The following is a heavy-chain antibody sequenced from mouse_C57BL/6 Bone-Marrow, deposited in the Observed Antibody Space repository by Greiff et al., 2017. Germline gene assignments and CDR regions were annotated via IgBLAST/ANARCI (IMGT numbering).Heavy chain of an antibody. V-gene: IGHV1-55*01. D-gene: IGHD4-1*01. CDR2: IYPTSGRT. CDR1: GYTFTSYW. J-gene: IGHJ2*01. Sequence: QVQLQQPGAELVKPGASVKMSCKASGYTFTSYWITWVKRRPGQGLEWIGDIYPTSGRTNYNEKFKSKAILTVDTSSNTAYMQLSSLTSEDSAVFYCARSGPLGRSFDYWGQGTTLTVSP. CDR3: ARSGPLGRSFDY.